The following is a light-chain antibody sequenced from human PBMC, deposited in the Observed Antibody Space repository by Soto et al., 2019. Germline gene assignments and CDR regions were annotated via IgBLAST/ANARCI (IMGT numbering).Light chain of an antibody. CDR3: QPYNSWPLT. CDR2: DTS. J-gene: IGKJ4*01. Sequence: IVMGQSPATLSVSPGEGVTLSCRAGQGIRDTLAWYQHKPGQTPRLLIYDTSTRATGVSTRFSGSRSGAEFTLTINSLQSEDFAAYYCQPYNSWPLTFGRGTKVDIK. V-gene: IGKV3-15*01. CDR1: QGIRDT.